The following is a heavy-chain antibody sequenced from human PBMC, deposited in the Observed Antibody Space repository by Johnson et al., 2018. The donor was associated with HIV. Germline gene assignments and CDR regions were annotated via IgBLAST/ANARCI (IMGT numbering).Heavy chain of an antibody. J-gene: IGHJ3*02. CDR2: ISGSGGST. Sequence: VQLVESGGGLVQPGGSLRLSCAAFGFTFSSYAMSWVRQAPGKGLEWVSAISGSGGSTYYADSVKGRFTISRDNSKNTLYLQMNSLRAEDTAVYYCAKDNGDYDFWSGYYTGAFDMWGQGTMVTVSS. CDR3: AKDNGDYDFWSGYYTGAFDM. V-gene: IGHV3-23*04. D-gene: IGHD3-3*01. CDR1: GFTFSSYA.